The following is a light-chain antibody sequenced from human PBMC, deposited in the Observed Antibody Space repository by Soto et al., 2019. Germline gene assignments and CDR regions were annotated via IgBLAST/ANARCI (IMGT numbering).Light chain of an antibody. V-gene: IGKV1-5*01. J-gene: IGKJ5*01. Sequence: DIQLTQSPSFLSASVGDRVTVTCRARQTISSLLALCQQKPGKAPNLLIYDASTLERGVPSRFSGTGSWTEFTLTIDRLQPHDFATYYCQQYHTSSITFGQGTRLEIK. CDR2: DAS. CDR1: QTISSL. CDR3: QQYHTSSIT.